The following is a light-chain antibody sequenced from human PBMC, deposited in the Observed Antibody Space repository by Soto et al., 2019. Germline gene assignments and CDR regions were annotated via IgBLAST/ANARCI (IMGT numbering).Light chain of an antibody. V-gene: IGKV1-39*01. J-gene: IGKJ4*01. Sequence: IQVTQSPSSLSASVGDRITVTCRASQNISTYLSWYQQKPGKAPRLLMYGTSNVQSGVPSRFSGSGSGTDFTLTITSLQPEDFATYYCQQSYINLAFGGGTNVEIK. CDR3: QQSYINLA. CDR1: QNISTY. CDR2: GTS.